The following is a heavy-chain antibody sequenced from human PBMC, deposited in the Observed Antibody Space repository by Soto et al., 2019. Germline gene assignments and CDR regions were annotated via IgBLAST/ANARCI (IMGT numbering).Heavy chain of an antibody. Sequence: GWSLTLACAACGFSFNGLWMHWFRQAPGKGLVWVSRMFTDVSTTYYADSVKGRFTITRDNIKNFLFLQMNGLRSDDTASYYCARDGLLFSGPYRPSRFDYWGLGTLVTVSS. CDR1: GFSFNGLW. D-gene: IGHD3-16*02. V-gene: IGHV3-74*01. CDR2: MFTDVSTT. CDR3: ARDGLLFSGPYRPSRFDY. J-gene: IGHJ4*02.